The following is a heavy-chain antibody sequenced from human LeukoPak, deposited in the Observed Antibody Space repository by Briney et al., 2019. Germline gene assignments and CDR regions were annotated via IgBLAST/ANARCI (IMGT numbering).Heavy chain of an antibody. CDR3: ARDLRRGCSSTSCSYKGAFDI. Sequence: GGSLRLSCTASGFSFRNTWMSWVRQAPERGLEWVANIKQDGSEKYYVDSVKGRFTISRDDAKNSLYLQMNSLRAEDTAVYYCARDLRRGCSSTSCSYKGAFDIWGQGTMVTVSS. V-gene: IGHV3-7*01. J-gene: IGHJ3*02. CDR1: GFSFRNTW. D-gene: IGHD2-2*01. CDR2: IKQDGSEK.